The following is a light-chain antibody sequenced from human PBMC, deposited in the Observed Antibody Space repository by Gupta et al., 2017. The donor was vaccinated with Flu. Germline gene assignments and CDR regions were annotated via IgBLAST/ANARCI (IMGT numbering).Light chain of an antibody. Sequence: DIQMTQSPSTLSASVGDRVTITCRASQSIGDWLAWYQQKAGKAPKLLIFQASKLESGVPSRFSGTRSGTEFTLTISSLQPDDFATYYCQQYNCYPSNFGQGTKLE. J-gene: IGKJ2*01. CDR2: QAS. CDR1: QSIGDW. V-gene: IGKV1-5*03. CDR3: QQYNCYPSN.